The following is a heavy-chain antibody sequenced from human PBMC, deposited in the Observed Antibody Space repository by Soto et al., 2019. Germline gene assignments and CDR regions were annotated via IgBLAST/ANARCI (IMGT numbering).Heavy chain of an antibody. J-gene: IGHJ5*02. CDR1: GGSISSFY. CDR3: AREPPYCSSSSCYYRFDP. D-gene: IGHD2-2*01. Sequence: SETLSLTCTVSGGSISSFYWSWIRQPPGKGLEWIGYIYDSGSTNYNPSLKSRVTISVDPTENQFSLKLTSVTAADTAVYYCAREPPYCSSSSCYYRFDPWGQGTLVTVS. CDR2: IYDSGST. V-gene: IGHV4-59*01.